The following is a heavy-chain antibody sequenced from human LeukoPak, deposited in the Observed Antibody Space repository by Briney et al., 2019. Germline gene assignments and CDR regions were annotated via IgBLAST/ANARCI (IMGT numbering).Heavy chain of an antibody. CDR3: ARDVKDYDSSGGLDA. Sequence: QPGRSLRLSCAASGFTFRSYGMHWVRQAPGKGLEWVAVTWYDGSRKYYADSVKGRFTISRDNSKNALFLQMNSLRAEDTAVYYCARDVKDYDSSGGLDAWGQGTTVTVSS. D-gene: IGHD3-22*01. V-gene: IGHV3-33*01. CDR2: TWYDGSRK. J-gene: IGHJ6*02. CDR1: GFTFRSYG.